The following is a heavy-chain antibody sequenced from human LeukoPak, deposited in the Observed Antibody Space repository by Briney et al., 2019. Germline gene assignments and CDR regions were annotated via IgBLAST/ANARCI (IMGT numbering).Heavy chain of an antibody. D-gene: IGHD6-19*01. Sequence: GRSLRLSCAASGFTSSSYAMHWVRQAPGKGLVWVALISYNGSDKYYIDSVKGRFTISRDNSKNTLYVQMNSLRAEDTAVYYCARGAYSRGWTTFDYWGQGILVTVSS. J-gene: IGHJ4*02. V-gene: IGHV3-30*04. CDR3: ARGAYSRGWTTFDY. CDR2: ISYNGSDK. CDR1: GFTSSSYA.